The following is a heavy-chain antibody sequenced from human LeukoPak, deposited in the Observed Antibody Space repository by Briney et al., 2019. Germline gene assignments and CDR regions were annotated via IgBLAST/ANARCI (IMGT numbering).Heavy chain of an antibody. CDR1: GFTFNSYS. CDR3: ARGGGSYQVFDY. CDR2: ITGNIGTI. Sequence: GGSLRLSCAASGFTFNSYSMNWVRQAPGKGLEWISYITGNIGTIYYADSVKGRFTISRDNAKNSLYLQMNSLRAEDTAVYYCARGGGSYQVFDYWGQGTLVTVSS. D-gene: IGHD1-26*01. J-gene: IGHJ4*02. V-gene: IGHV3-48*01.